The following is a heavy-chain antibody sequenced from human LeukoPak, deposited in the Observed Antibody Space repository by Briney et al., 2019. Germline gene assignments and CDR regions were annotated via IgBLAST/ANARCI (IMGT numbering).Heavy chain of an antibody. CDR3: ARKAAGWGVLDH. V-gene: IGHV3-7*03. CDR1: GFIFDTYW. CDR2: MKHDGRDE. D-gene: IGHD3-10*01. J-gene: IGHJ4*02. Sequence: PGGSLRLSCAASGFIFDTYWMNWVRQAPGEGLEWVANMKHDGRDEYYVESVKGRFIISRDNANNLLFLQMNSLRAEDTAIYYCARKAAGWGVLDHWGQGILVTVSS.